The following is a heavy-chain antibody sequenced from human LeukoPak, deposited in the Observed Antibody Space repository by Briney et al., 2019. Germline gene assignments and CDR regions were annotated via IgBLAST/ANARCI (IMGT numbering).Heavy chain of an antibody. CDR3: ARDFGYCTGGNCYSPPPY. J-gene: IGHJ4*02. V-gene: IGHV1-2*02. Sequence: ASVKVSCKASGYTFTDYYIHWVRRAPGQGLEWMGWINPKSGGTNYAQKFQGRVTMTRDTSISTAYMELSRLRSDDTAVFYCARDFGYCTGGNCYSPPPYWGQGTLVTVSS. CDR1: GYTFTDYY. D-gene: IGHD2-15*01. CDR2: INPKSGGT.